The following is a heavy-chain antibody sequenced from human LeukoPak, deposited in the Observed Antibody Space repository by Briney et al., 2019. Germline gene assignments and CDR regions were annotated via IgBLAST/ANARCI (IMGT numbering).Heavy chain of an antibody. J-gene: IGHJ4*02. Sequence: PGGSLRFSCAASGFTFSSYGMHWVRQAPGKGLEWVAFIRYDGSNKYYADSVKGRFTISRDNSKNTLYLQMNSLRAEDTAVYYCAKDQPYYYDSSGSAPYFDYWGQGTLVTVSS. CDR2: IRYDGSNK. D-gene: IGHD3-22*01. CDR3: AKDQPYYYDSSGSAPYFDY. V-gene: IGHV3-30*02. CDR1: GFTFSSYG.